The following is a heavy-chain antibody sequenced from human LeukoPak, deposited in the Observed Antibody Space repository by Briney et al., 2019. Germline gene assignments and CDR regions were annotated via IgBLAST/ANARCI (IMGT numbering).Heavy chain of an antibody. Sequence: GASVKVSCKASGGIFSNDAISWVRQAPGQGLEWMGRIIPNLGMALYAQKFKGRVTITADKSPSTAYMELSSLTSEDTAVYFCARDLVCTMNCKDSWGQGTLVTVS. J-gene: IGHJ4*02. CDR1: GGIFSNDA. CDR2: IIPNLGMA. CDR3: ARDLVCTMNCKDS. D-gene: IGHD2-2*01. V-gene: IGHV1-69*04.